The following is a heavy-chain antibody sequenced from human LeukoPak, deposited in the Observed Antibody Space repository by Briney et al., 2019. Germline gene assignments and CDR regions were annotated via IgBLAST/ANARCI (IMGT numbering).Heavy chain of an antibody. V-gene: IGHV3-23*01. J-gene: IGHJ2*01. D-gene: IGHD4-17*01. Sequence: GASLRLSCAHSGSTFSSYAMSWVRQAPGKGLEWVSAISGTGGRIYYGDSVKGRFTISRDNSKNTLYLQMNSLRAEDTAIYYCAKDRYGDSGGYFDLWGRGTLVTVSS. CDR3: AKDRYGDSGGYFDL. CDR1: GSTFSSYA. CDR2: ISGTGGRI.